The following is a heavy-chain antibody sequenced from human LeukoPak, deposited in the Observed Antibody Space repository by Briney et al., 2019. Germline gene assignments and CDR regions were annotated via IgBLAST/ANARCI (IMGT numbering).Heavy chain of an antibody. V-gene: IGHV3-23*01. Sequence: GGSLRLSCAASGFTFSSYAMSWVRQAPGKGLEWVSAISGSGGSTYYADSVKGRFTISRDNSKNTLYLQMNSLRAEDTAVYYCARDAEAFRQVGPRFDIWGQGTMVTVSS. CDR1: GFTFSSYA. J-gene: IGHJ3*02. CDR3: ARDAEAFRQVGPRFDI. CDR2: ISGSGGST.